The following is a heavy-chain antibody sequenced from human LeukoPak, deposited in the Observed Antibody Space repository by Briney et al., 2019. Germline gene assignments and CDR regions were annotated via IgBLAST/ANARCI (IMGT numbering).Heavy chain of an antibody. CDR1: GFTFSNCA. CDR2: ISGSGTTT. V-gene: IGHV3-23*01. CDR3: AKGEALVYATVNWFDP. Sequence: PGGSLRLSCGASGFTFSNCAMSWVRQAPGKGLERVSVISGSGTTTNYGDSVRGRFIISRDNSKNTVFLQMNDLRAEDTAVYYCAKGEALVYATVNWFDPWGQGTLVTVSS. J-gene: IGHJ5*02. D-gene: IGHD2-8*01.